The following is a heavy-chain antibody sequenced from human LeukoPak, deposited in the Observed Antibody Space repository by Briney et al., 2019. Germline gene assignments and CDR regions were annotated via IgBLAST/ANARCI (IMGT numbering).Heavy chain of an antibody. V-gene: IGHV3-30*18. D-gene: IGHD1-1*01. J-gene: IGHJ6*04. CDR2: ISYDGSNK. CDR3: AKDEGHNWNALGYYGMDV. CDR1: GFTFSSYG. Sequence: PGGSLRLSCAASGFTFSSYGMHWVRQAPGKGLEWVAVISYDGSNKYYADSVKGRFTISRDNSKNTLYLQMNSLRDEDTAVYYCAKDEGHNWNALGYYGMDVWGKGTTVTVSS.